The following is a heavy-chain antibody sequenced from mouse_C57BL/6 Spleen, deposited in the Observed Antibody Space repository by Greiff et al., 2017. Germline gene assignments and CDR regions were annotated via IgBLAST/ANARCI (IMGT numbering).Heavy chain of an antibody. CDR3: ARLDGYDMDFDV. V-gene: IGHV1-61*01. CDR1: GYTFTSYW. Sequence: QVQLQQPGAELVRPGSSVKLSCKASGYTFTSYWMDWVKQRPGQGLEWIGNIYPSDSETHYNQKFKDKATLTVDKSSSTAYMQLSSLTSEDSAVYYCARLDGYDMDFDVWGTGTTVTVSS. D-gene: IGHD2-2*01. J-gene: IGHJ1*03. CDR2: IYPSDSET.